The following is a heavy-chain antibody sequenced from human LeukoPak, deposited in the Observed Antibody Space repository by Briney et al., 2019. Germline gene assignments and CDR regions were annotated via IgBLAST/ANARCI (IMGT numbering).Heavy chain of an antibody. CDR3: ARDVDTAMIGAFDI. D-gene: IGHD5-18*01. V-gene: IGHV1-2*02. Sequence: ASVKVSCKASGYTFTGYYMHWVRQAPEQGHEWMGWITPNSGGTNHAQKFQGRATMTRATSINTAYMELSRLRSDDTAVYYCARDVDTAMIGAFDIWGEGTMVTVSS. CDR2: ITPNSGGT. CDR1: GYTFTGYY. J-gene: IGHJ3*02.